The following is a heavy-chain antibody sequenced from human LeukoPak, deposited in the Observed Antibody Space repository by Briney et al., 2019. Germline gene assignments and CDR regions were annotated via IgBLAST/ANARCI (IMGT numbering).Heavy chain of an antibody. Sequence: GGSLRLSCAASGFTFDDYAMNWVRQVPGKGLEWVSAISGSGGSTYYADSVKGRFTISRDNSKNTLYLQMNSLRAEDTAVYYCAKLITMVRGVFFDYWGQGTLVTVSS. J-gene: IGHJ4*02. CDR2: ISGSGGST. V-gene: IGHV3-23*01. CDR1: GFTFDDYA. CDR3: AKLITMVRGVFFDY. D-gene: IGHD3-10*01.